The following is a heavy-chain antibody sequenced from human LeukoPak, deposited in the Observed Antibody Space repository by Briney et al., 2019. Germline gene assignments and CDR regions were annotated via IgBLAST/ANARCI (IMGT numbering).Heavy chain of an antibody. CDR2: IYYSGIT. V-gene: IGHV4-59*11. CDR1: GGSISSQY. Sequence: SETLSLTCTVSGGSISSQYWSLIRQPPGKGLEWIGYIYYSGITKYSPSLKSRVTISVDTSKNQFSLRLTSVTAADTAVYYCARTSYHYNSGDYGWYFDYWGQGTLVTVSA. D-gene: IGHD3-10*01. CDR3: ARTSYHYNSGDYGWYFDY. J-gene: IGHJ4*02.